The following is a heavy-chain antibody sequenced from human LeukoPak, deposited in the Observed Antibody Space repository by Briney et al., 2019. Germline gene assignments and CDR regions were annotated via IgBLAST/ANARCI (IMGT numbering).Heavy chain of an antibody. CDR3: ARPIYCSSTSCYNGMDV. D-gene: IGHD2-2*02. CDR2: MNPNSGNT. CDR1: GYTFTSYD. V-gene: IGHV1-8*01. J-gene: IGHJ6*02. Sequence: GASVKVSCKASGYTFTSYDINWVRQATGQGLEWMGWMNPNSGNTGYAQKFQGRVTMTRNTSISTAYMELGGLRSEDTAVYYCARPIYCSSTSCYNGMDVWGQGTTVTVSS.